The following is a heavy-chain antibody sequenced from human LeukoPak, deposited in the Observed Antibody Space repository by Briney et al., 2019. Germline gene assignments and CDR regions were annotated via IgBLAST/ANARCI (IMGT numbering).Heavy chain of an antibody. CDR3: ARDNDLRPIVGATTFPNEFDY. CDR1: GYTFTGYF. Sequence: ASVTDSCKPSGYTFTGYFLHWVRQPPGQGLEWMGRINPSTGGTNYAQNFQGRVTMTRDASISTAYMELSRLTSDDTAVYYCARDNDLRPIVGATTFPNEFDYWGQGTLVTVSS. V-gene: IGHV1-2*06. D-gene: IGHD1-26*01. CDR2: INPSTGGT. J-gene: IGHJ4*02.